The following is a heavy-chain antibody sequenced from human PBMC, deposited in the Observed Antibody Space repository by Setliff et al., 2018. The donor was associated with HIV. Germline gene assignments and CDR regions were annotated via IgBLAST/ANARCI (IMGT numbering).Heavy chain of an antibody. CDR1: GGSISSSSYY. CDR3: ARQEGYCSSTSCYAGSFIGYYYMDV. V-gene: IGHV4-39*01. Sequence: SETLSLTCTVSGGSISSSSYYWGWIRQPPGKGLEWSGSIYYSGSTYYNPSLKSRVTTSVDTSKNQFSLKLSSVTAAETAVYYCARQEGYCSSTSCYAGSFIGYYYMDVWGKGTTVTVSS. J-gene: IGHJ6*03. D-gene: IGHD2-2*01. CDR2: IYYSGST.